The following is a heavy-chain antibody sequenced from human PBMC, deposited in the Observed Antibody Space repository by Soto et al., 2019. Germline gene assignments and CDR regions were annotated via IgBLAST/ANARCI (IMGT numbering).Heavy chain of an antibody. V-gene: IGHV3-23*01. CDR1: GFTFSSSS. CDR2: ISGSGVST. D-gene: IGHD3-22*01. J-gene: IGHJ4*02. Sequence: HPGGSLRLACAASGFTFSSSSMNLVRQAPGKGLEWVSAISGSGVSTYYADSVKGRFTISRDNSKNTLYLQMNSLRAEDTAVYYCAKSPGMYYYDSSGYYHYDYWGQGTLVTVSS. CDR3: AKSPGMYYYDSSGYYHYDY.